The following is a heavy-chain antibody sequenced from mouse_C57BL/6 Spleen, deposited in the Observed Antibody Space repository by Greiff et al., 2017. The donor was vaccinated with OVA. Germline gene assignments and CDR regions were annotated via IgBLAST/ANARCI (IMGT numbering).Heavy chain of an antibody. CDR3: ARLPYYGSSYGAMDY. CDR2: ISSGGSYT. D-gene: IGHD1-1*01. Sequence: EVQVVESGGDLVKPGGSLKLSCAASGFTFSSYGMSWVRQTPDKRLEWVATISSGGSYTYYPDSVKGRFTISRDNAKNTLYLQMSSLKSEDTAMYYCARLPYYGSSYGAMDYWGQGTSVTVSS. CDR1: GFTFSSYG. J-gene: IGHJ4*01. V-gene: IGHV5-6*01.